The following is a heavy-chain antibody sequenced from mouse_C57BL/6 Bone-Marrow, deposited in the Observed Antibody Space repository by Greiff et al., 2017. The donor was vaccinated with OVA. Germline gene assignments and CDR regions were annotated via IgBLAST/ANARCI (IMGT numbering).Heavy chain of an antibody. D-gene: IGHD1-1*01. CDR3: ARRRGYGSSSYWYFDV. J-gene: IGHJ1*03. Sequence: QVQLQQPGAELVKPGASVKMSCKASGYTFTSYWITWVKQRPGQGLEWIGDIYPGSGSTNYNEKFKSKATLTVDTSSSTAYMQLSSLTSEDSAVYYWARRRGYGSSSYWYFDVWGTGTTVTVSS. CDR1: GYTFTSYW. CDR2: IYPGSGST. V-gene: IGHV1-55*01.